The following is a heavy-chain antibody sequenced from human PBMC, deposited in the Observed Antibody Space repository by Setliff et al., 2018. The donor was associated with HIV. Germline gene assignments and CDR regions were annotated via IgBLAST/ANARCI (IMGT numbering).Heavy chain of an antibody. CDR1: GFTVSSSY. CDR3: AKARSEYQLMPWYYYMDV. CDR2: IYSDGST. D-gene: IGHD6-6*01. J-gene: IGHJ6*03. V-gene: IGHV3-66*02. Sequence: GALRLSCEASGFTVSSSYMAWVRQAPGKGLEWVSTIYSDGSTYHRDSVKGRFTLSRDNSKKTLYLQMNSLRPEDTAVYHCAKARSEYQLMPWYYYMDVWGQGTTVTVSS.